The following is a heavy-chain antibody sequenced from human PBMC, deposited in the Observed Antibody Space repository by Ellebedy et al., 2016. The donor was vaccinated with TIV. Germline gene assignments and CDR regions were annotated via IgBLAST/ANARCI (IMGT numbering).Heavy chain of an antibody. CDR3: AKSTVINPEGDAYDI. Sequence: GESLKISCAASGFTFSSFGMNWVRQASGKGLEWVASIDSSGTYIYYADSVKGRFTISRDNPKKSLYLHMNSLRAEDTAVYYCAKSTVINPEGDAYDIWGQGTKVTVSP. V-gene: IGHV3-21*01. J-gene: IGHJ3*02. D-gene: IGHD4-23*01. CDR1: GFTFSSFG. CDR2: IDSSGTYI.